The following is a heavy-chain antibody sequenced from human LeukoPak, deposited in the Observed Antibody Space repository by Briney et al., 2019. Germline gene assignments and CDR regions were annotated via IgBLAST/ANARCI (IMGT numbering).Heavy chain of an antibody. CDR2: IKQDGSDK. V-gene: IGHV3-7*01. Sequence: GGSLRLSCAASGFTFSSYWMTWVRQAPGKGLEWVAHIKQDGSDKYYVDSVKGRFTISRDNAKNTLYLQMKSLRAEDTAVYYCAKDISPEYSSSDDYYYYMDVWGKGTTVTVSS. J-gene: IGHJ6*03. CDR1: GFTFSSYW. CDR3: AKDISPEYSSSDDYYYYMDV. D-gene: IGHD6-6*01.